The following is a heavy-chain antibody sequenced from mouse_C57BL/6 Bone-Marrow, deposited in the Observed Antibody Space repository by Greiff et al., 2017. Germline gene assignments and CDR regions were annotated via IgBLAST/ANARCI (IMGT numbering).Heavy chain of an antibody. Sequence: QVQLQQSVAELVKPGASVKVSCKASGYTFTSYWMHWVKQRPGQGLEWIGRIHPSDSDTNYNQKFKGKATLTVAKSSSTAYMQLSSLTTGDSAVYYCAIRYYDYPYFDYWGQGTTLTVSS. CDR2: IHPSDSDT. J-gene: IGHJ2*01. CDR1: GYTFTSYW. V-gene: IGHV1-74*01. D-gene: IGHD2-4*01. CDR3: AIRYYDYPYFDY.